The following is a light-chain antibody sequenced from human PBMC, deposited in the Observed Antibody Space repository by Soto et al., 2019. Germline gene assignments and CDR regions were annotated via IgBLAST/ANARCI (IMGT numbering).Light chain of an antibody. J-gene: IGKJ1*01. Sequence: ETVLTQSPATLSVSPGETATLSCTTSQGLNRNLAWYQQKLGQAPRVLIYGASTRAAGIPARFSGSGSGTEFILTISSLQSEDFAVYCCHEYNTWPWTFGQGTKVEIK. CDR1: QGLNRN. CDR3: HEYNTWPWT. V-gene: IGKV3-15*01. CDR2: GAS.